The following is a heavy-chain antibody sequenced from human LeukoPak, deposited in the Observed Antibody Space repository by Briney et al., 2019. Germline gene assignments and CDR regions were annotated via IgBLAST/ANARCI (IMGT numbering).Heavy chain of an antibody. D-gene: IGHD5-18*01. CDR2: FDPEDGET. J-gene: IGHJ4*02. CDR3: ARGGLPYSGYSYGYED. CDR1: GYTLTELS. V-gene: IGHV1-24*01. Sequence: ASVKVSCKVSGYTLTELSMHWVRQAPGKGLEWMGGFDPEDGETIYAQKFQGRVTMTEDTSTDTAYMELSSLRSEDTAVYYCARGGLPYSGYSYGYEDWGQGTLVTVSS.